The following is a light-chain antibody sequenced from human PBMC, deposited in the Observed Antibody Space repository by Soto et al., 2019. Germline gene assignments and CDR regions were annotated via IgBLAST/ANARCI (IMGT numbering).Light chain of an antibody. V-gene: IGKV1-27*01. CDR1: QDISNY. Sequence: DIQMTQSPSSLSASVGDRVTITCRASQDISNYLAWYQQKPGEVPKLLIYAASTLQKGVQSRFSGGGSGTLSTLTISSLQPDDVATYYCQKYNSAPKTFGRGTRLEIK. J-gene: IGKJ2*01. CDR3: QKYNSAPKT. CDR2: AAS.